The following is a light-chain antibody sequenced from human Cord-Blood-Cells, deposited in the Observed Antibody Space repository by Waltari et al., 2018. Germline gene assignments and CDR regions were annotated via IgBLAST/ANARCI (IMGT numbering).Light chain of an antibody. Sequence: DIQMPQSPSSLSASVGDRVTITCRASQSISSYLNWYQQKPGKASKLLIYAASSLQSGVPSRFSGSGSGTDFTLTISSLQPEDFATYYCQQSYSTPVFTFGPGTKVDIK. CDR3: QQSYSTPVFT. J-gene: IGKJ3*01. CDR1: QSISSY. CDR2: AAS. V-gene: IGKV1-39*01.